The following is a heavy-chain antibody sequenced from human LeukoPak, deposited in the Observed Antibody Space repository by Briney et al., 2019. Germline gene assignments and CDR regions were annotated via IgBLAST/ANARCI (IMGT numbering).Heavy chain of an antibody. V-gene: IGHV3-7*03. Sequence: QTGGSLRLSCAASGFTFSSHAMGWVRQAPGKGLEWVASINHNGNVNYYVDSVKGRFTISRDNAKNSLYLQMSNLRAEDTAVYFCARGGGLDVWGQGATVTVSS. J-gene: IGHJ6*02. D-gene: IGHD3-16*01. CDR3: ARGGGLDV. CDR2: INHNGNVN. CDR1: GFTFSSHA.